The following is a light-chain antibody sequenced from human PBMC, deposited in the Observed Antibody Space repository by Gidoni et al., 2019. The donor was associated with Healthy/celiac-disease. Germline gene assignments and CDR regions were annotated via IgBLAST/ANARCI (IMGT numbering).Light chain of an antibody. CDR1: QSVSSF. CDR2: DAS. J-gene: IGKJ4*01. V-gene: IGKV3-11*01. Sequence: EIVLTQSPATLSFSPGERATLSCRASQSVSSFLAWYQQTPGQAPRLLIYDASNRATGIPARFSGSGSGTDFTLTISSLEPEDSAVYYCQQRSNWPLTFGGGTKVEIK. CDR3: QQRSNWPLT.